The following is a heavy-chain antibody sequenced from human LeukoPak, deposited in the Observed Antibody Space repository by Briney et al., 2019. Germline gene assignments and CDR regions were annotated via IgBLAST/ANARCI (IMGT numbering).Heavy chain of an antibody. V-gene: IGHV3-21*01. CDR3: ARDRGSYYEP. CDR2: ISSSSSYI. Sequence: GGSLRLSCAASGFTFSSYRMNWVRQAPGKGLEWVSSISSSSSYIYYADSVKGRFTISRDNAKNSLYLQMNSLRAEDTAVYYCARDRGSYYEPWGQGTLVTVSS. J-gene: IGHJ5*02. D-gene: IGHD1-26*01. CDR1: GFTFSSYR.